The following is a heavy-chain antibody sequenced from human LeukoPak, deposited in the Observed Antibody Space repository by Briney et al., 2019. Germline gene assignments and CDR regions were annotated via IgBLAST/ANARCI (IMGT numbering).Heavy chain of an antibody. CDR1: GGSISSGDYY. J-gene: IGHJ4*02. D-gene: IGHD2-2*01. CDR2: IYYSGST. V-gene: IGHV4-30-4*08. Sequence: SQTLSLTCTVSGGSISSGDYYWSWIRQPPGKGLEWIGYIYYSGSTYYNPSLKSRVTISVDTSKNQFSLKLSSVTAADTAVYYCASLGYCSSTSCFRTPGDYWGQGTPVTVSS. CDR3: ASLGYCSSTSCFRTPGDY.